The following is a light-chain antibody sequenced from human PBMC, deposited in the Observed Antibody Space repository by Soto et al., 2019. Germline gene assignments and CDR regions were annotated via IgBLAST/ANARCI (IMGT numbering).Light chain of an antibody. CDR1: SSNIGAGFD. V-gene: IGLV1-40*01. J-gene: IGLJ1*01. CDR3: QSYDSSLSAYV. CDR2: GNT. Sequence: QSVLTQPPSVSGAPGQRVAISCTGSSSNIGAGFDVHWYQHLPGTAPKLLIFGNTNRPSGVPDRFSSSKPGTSASLAITGLQADDEADYYCQSYDSSLSAYVFGTGTKVTVL.